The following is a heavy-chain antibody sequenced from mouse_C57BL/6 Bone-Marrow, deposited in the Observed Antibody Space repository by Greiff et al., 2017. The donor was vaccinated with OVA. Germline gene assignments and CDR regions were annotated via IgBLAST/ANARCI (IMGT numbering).Heavy chain of an antibody. CDR3: ARVGNYYGSPHYFDY. CDR2: IDPSDSYT. J-gene: IGHJ2*01. V-gene: IGHV1-69*01. CDR1: GYTFTSYW. Sequence: VQLQQSGAELVMPGASVKLSCKASGYTFTSYWMHWVKQRPGQGLEWIGEIDPSDSYTNYNQKFKGKSTLTVDKSSSTAYMQLSSLTSEDSAVYYCARVGNYYGSPHYFDYWGQGTTLTVSS. D-gene: IGHD1-1*01.